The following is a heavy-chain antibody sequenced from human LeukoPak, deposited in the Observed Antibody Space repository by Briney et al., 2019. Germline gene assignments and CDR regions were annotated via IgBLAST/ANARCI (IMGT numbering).Heavy chain of an antibody. Sequence: GGSLRLSCAASGFTFSSYGMHWVRQAPGKGLGWVAVIWYDGSNKYYADSVKGRFTISRDNSKNTLYLQMNSLRAEDTAVYYCARGPYSSGFYYFDYWGQGTLVTVSS. D-gene: IGHD6-19*01. CDR2: IWYDGSNK. V-gene: IGHV3-33*08. CDR1: GFTFSSYG. CDR3: ARGPYSSGFYYFDY. J-gene: IGHJ4*02.